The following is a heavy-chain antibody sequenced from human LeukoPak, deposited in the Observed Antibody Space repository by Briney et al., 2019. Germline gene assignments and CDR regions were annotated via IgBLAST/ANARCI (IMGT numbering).Heavy chain of an antibody. CDR1: GYTLTELS. CDR3: ATTNYDFWSGYFIN. CDR2: FDPEDGET. J-gene: IGHJ4*02. V-gene: IGHV1-24*01. Sequence: ASVKVSCKVSGYTLTELSMDWVRQAPGKGLEWMGGFDPEDGETIYAQKFQGRVTMTEDTSTDTAYMELSSLRSEDTAVYYCATTNYDFWSGYFINWGQGTLVTVSS. D-gene: IGHD3-3*01.